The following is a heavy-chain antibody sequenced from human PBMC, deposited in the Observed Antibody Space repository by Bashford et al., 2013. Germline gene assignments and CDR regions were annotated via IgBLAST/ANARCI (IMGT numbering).Heavy chain of an antibody. V-gene: IGHV1-2*02. Sequence: ASVKVSCKASGYTFTGNYIYWVRQAPEQGLEWMGWVKPSNGDTKYAQKFQGRVAITRDTSLTTAYMELTRLTSDDTALYYCARGYSGSRPPDSYDFWGQGTRVTVSS. CDR2: VKPSNGDT. J-gene: IGHJ3*01. CDR3: ARGYSGSRPPDSYDF. D-gene: IGHD1-26*01. CDR1: GYTFTGNY.